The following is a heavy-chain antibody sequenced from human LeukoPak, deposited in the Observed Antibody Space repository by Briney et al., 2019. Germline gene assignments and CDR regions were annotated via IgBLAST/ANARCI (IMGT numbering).Heavy chain of an antibody. CDR3: ARDSGYEYWYFDL. V-gene: IGHV4-31*03. D-gene: IGHD5-12*01. Sequence: SQTLSLTCTVSGGTISSGGYYWSWIRQHPGKGLEWIGYIYYSGSTYYNPSLKSRVTISVDTSKNQFSLKLSSVTAADTAVYYCARDSGYEYWYFDLWGRGTLVTVSS. CDR1: GGTISSGGYY. CDR2: IYYSGST. J-gene: IGHJ2*01.